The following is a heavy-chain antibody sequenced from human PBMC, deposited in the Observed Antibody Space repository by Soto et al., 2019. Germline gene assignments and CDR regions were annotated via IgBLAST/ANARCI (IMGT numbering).Heavy chain of an antibody. CDR1: GGTFSSYA. Sequence: SVKVSCKASGGTFSSYAISWVRQAPGQGLEWMGGIIPIFGTANYAQKFQGRVTITADKSTSTAYMELSSLRSEDTAVYYCARDGYSSSWGTWFDPWGQGTLVTVS. CDR2: IIPIFGTA. J-gene: IGHJ5*02. D-gene: IGHD6-13*01. V-gene: IGHV1-69*06. CDR3: ARDGYSSSWGTWFDP.